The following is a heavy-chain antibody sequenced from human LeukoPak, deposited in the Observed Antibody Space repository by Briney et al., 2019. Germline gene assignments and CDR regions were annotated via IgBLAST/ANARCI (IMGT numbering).Heavy chain of an antibody. CDR1: GGSFSGYY. CDR2: INHSGST. J-gene: IGHJ4*02. V-gene: IGHV4-34*01. D-gene: IGHD3-22*01. CDR3: ARASYYYDSSGYPLDY. Sequence: PSETLSLTCAVYGGSFSGYYWSWIRQPPGKGLEWIGEINHSGSTNYNPSLKSRVTISVDTSKNQFSLKLSSVTAADTAVYYCARASYYYDSSGYPLDYWGQGTLVTVSS.